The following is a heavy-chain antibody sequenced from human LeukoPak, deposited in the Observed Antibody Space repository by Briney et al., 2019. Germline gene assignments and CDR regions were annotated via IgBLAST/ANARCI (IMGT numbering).Heavy chain of an antibody. V-gene: IGHV3-30*18. D-gene: IGHD2-2*02. CDR2: ISYDGSNK. CDR3: AKDKATLGYCSSTSCYMGNYYYYYMDV. J-gene: IGHJ6*03. Sequence: GGSLRLSCAASGFTFSSYGMHWVRQAPGKGLEWVAVISYDGSNKYYTDSVKGRFTISRDNSKNTLYLQMNSLRAEDTAVYYCAKDKATLGYCSSTSCYMGNYYYYYMDVWGKGTTVTVSS. CDR1: GFTFSSYG.